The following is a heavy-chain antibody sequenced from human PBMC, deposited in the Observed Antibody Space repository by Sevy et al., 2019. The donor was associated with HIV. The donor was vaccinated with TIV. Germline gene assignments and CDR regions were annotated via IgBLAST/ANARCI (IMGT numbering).Heavy chain of an antibody. D-gene: IGHD2-2*01. J-gene: IGHJ6*02. CDR2: ISYDGSNK. V-gene: IGHV3-30*18. Sequence: GGSLRLSCAASGFTFSSYGMHWVRQAPGKGLEWVAVISYDGSNKYYADSVKGRFTISRDNSKNTLYRQMNSLRAEDTAVYYCAKDLGYCSSTSCSPRLYYYYYGMDVWGQGTTVTVSS. CDR3: AKDLGYCSSTSCSPRLYYYYYGMDV. CDR1: GFTFSSYG.